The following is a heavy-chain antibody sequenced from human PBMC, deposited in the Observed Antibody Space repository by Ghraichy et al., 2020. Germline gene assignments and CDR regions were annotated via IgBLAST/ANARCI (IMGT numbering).Heavy chain of an antibody. CDR3: ARDRNGDYPFDY. CDR2: INHSGST. J-gene: IGHJ4*02. D-gene: IGHD4-17*01. CDR1: GGSFSGYY. V-gene: IGHV4-34*01. Sequence: SQTLSLTCAVYGGSFSGYYWSWIRQPPGKGLEWIGEINHSGSTNYNPSLKSRVTISVDTSKNQFSLKLSSVTAADTAVYYCARDRNGDYPFDYWGQGTLVTVSS.